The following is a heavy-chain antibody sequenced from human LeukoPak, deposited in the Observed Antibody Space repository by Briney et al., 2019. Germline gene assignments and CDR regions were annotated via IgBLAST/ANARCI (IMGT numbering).Heavy chain of an antibody. J-gene: IGHJ6*03. CDR2: IKQDGSEK. V-gene: IGHV3-7*01. CDR3: ARIRFGESYAPKSYYYYYMDV. CDR1: GFTLSSYW. D-gene: IGHD3-10*01. Sequence: GGPLRLSCAASGFTLSSYWMSWVRQAPGKGLEWVANIKQDGSEKYYVDSVKGRFTISRDNAKNSLYLQMNRLRVEDTAVYYCARIRFGESYAPKSYYYYYMDVWGIGTTVTISS.